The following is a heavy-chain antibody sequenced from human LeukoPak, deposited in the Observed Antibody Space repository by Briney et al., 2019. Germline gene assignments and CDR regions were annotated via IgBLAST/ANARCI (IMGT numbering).Heavy chain of an antibody. Sequence: GGSLRLSCAASGFTFSSYSMNWVRQAPGKGLEWVSSISSSSSYIYYADSVKGRFTISRDNAKDSLYLQMNSLRAEDTAVYYCARWYYYDSSGYYFFDYWGQGTLVTVSS. CDR2: ISSSSSYI. CDR3: ARWYYYDSSGYYFFDY. CDR1: GFTFSSYS. J-gene: IGHJ4*02. D-gene: IGHD3-22*01. V-gene: IGHV3-21*01.